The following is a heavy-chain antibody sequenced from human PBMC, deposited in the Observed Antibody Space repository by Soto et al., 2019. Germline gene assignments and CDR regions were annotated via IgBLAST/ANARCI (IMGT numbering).Heavy chain of an antibody. D-gene: IGHD2-2*01. Sequence: SETLSLTCAVYGGSFSGYYWSWIRQPPGKGLEWIGEINHSGSTNYNPSLKSRVTISVDTSKNQFSLKLSSVTAADTAVYYCARGIVVVPAATQYDFFDYWGQGTLVTVSS. CDR1: GGSFSGYY. V-gene: IGHV4-34*01. CDR2: INHSGST. CDR3: ARGIVVVPAATQYDFFDY. J-gene: IGHJ4*02.